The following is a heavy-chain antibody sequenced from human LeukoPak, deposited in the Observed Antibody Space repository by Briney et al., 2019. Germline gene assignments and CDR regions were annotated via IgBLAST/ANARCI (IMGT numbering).Heavy chain of an antibody. J-gene: IGHJ4*02. Sequence: SETLSLTCTVSGGSISSYYWSWIRPPPGKGLEWIGYIYYSGSTNYNPSLKSRVTISVDTSKNQFSLKLSSVTAADTAVYYCARGTYYDFWSGYYDFDYWGQGTLVTVSS. CDR1: GGSISSYY. V-gene: IGHV4-59*01. CDR3: ARGTYYDFWSGYYDFDY. CDR2: IYYSGST. D-gene: IGHD3-3*01.